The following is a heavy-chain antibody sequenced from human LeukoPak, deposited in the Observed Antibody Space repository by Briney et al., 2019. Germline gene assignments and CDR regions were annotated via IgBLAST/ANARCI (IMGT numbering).Heavy chain of an antibody. V-gene: IGHV1-2*02. CDR3: ARVASSSPVDY. D-gene: IGHD6-6*01. CDR2: INPNSGGT. CDR1: GYTFTGYY. Sequence: ASVKVSCKASGYTFTGYYIHWVRQAPGQGLEWMGWINPNSGGTNYAQKFQGRVTMTRDTSISTAYMDLSRLRSDDTAVYYCARVASSSPVDYWGQGTLVNVSS. J-gene: IGHJ4*02.